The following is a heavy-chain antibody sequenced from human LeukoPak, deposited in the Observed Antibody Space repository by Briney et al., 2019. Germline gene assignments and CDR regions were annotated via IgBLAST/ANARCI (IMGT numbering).Heavy chain of an antibody. J-gene: IGHJ6*02. Sequence: SETLSLTCTVSGGSISSYYWSWIRQPPGEGLEWIGYIYYSGSTNYNPSLKSRVTMSVDTSKNQFSLKLSSVTAADTAVYYCARAATNRYYYYYGMDVWGQGTTVTVSS. V-gene: IGHV4-59*01. D-gene: IGHD1-26*01. CDR1: GGSISSYY. CDR3: ARAATNRYYYYYGMDV. CDR2: IYYSGST.